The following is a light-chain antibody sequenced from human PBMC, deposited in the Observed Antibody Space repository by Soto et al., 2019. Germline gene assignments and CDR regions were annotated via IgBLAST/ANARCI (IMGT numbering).Light chain of an antibody. J-gene: IGKJ1*01. V-gene: IGKV1-6*02. CDR2: GAS. Sequence: AIQMTQSPSSLSASVGDSVTITCRASQGIRNDLGWYQVKPGTAPKLLIYGASTLQSGVTSRFSGSGSGTDFTLTINSLQPGDFATYYCLQDYTYPRTFGQGTRV. CDR3: LQDYTYPRT. CDR1: QGIRND.